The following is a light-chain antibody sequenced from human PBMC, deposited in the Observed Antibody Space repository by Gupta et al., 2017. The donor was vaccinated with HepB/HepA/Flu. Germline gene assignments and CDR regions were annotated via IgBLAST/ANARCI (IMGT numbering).Light chain of an antibody. CDR1: QNISSN. J-gene: IGKJ2*02. CDR2: GAS. Sequence: EIVMSQSPATLSVSPGERATLSCRASQNISSNLAWYQQKPGQAPRLLIFGASTRATSVPARFSGSGSGTEFTLTISSLQSEDFGIYSCQQYNSGPSMCTFGQGTKLEIK. CDR3: QQYNSGPSMCT. V-gene: IGKV3-15*01.